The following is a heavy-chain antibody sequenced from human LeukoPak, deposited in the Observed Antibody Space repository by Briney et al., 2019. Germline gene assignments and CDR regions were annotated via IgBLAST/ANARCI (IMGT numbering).Heavy chain of an antibody. CDR3: ARDLWGYSYGYYYYYMDV. Sequence: GASVKVSCKASGYTFTSYYMHWVRQAPGQGLEWMGIINPSGGSTSYAQKFQGRVTMTGDTSTSTVYMELSSLRSEDTAVYYCARDLWGYSYGYYYYYMDVWGKGTTVTVSS. J-gene: IGHJ6*03. CDR1: GYTFTSYY. CDR2: INPSGGST. D-gene: IGHD5-18*01. V-gene: IGHV1-46*03.